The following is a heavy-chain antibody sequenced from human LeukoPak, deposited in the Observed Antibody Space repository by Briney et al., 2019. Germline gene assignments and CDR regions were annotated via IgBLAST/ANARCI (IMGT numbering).Heavy chain of an antibody. Sequence: ASVKVSCKASGGTFSSYAISWVRQAPRQGLEWMGGIIPIFGTANYAQKFQGRVTITTDESTSTAYMELSSLRSEDTAVYYCARAGHYYDSSGYYYDWGQETLVTVSS. CDR2: IIPIFGTA. CDR3: ARAGHYYDSSGYYYD. D-gene: IGHD3-22*01. J-gene: IGHJ4*02. CDR1: GGTFSSYA. V-gene: IGHV1-69*05.